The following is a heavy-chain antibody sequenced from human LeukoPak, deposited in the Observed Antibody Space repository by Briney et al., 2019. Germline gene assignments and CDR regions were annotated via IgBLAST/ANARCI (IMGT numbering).Heavy chain of an antibody. D-gene: IGHD6-13*01. CDR3: ACSIAAAGAFDI. Sequence: ASVKVSCKASGYTFTSYDINWVRQATGQGLEWMGWMNHNSGNTGYAQKFQGRVTMTRNTSISTAYMELSSLRSEDTAVYYCACSIAAAGAFDIWGQGTMVTVSS. CDR1: GYTFTSYD. V-gene: IGHV1-8*01. CDR2: MNHNSGNT. J-gene: IGHJ3*02.